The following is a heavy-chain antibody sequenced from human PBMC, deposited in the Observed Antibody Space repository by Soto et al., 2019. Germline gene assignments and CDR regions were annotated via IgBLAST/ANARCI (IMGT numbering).Heavy chain of an antibody. CDR3: ARVGGEWGYDYSYYGMDV. D-gene: IGHD3-10*01. J-gene: IGHJ6*02. CDR2: MNPNSGNT. CDR1: GYTFTSYD. Sequence: GASVKVSCKASGYTFTSYDINWVGQATGQGLEWMGWMNPNSGNTGYAQKFQGRVTMTRNTSICTAYMELSSLRSEDTAVYYCARVGGEWGYDYSYYGMDVWGQGTTVTVSS. V-gene: IGHV1-8*01.